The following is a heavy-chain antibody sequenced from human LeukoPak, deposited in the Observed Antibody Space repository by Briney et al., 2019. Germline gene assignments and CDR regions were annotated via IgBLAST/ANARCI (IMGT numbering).Heavy chain of an antibody. CDR2: IIPIFGTA. V-gene: IGHV1-69*06. CDR1: GGTFSSYA. D-gene: IGHD3-10*01. CDR3: ARDRGDTMVRGVITIDY. Sequence: SVKVSRKASGGTFSSYAISWVRQAPGQGLEWMGGIIPIFGTANYAQKFQGRVTITADKSTSTAYMELSSLRSEDTAVYYCARDRGDTMVRGVITIDYWGQGTLVTVSS. J-gene: IGHJ4*02.